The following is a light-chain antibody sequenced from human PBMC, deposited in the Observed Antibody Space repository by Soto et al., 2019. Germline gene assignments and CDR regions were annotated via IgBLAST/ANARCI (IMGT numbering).Light chain of an antibody. CDR2: EVS. CDR3: SSYTSSSTLGV. CDR1: SSDVGDYNY. Sequence: QSVLTQPASVSGSPEQSITISCTGTSSDVGDYNYVSWYQQHPGKAPKLMIYEVSKRPSGVSNRFSGSKSGDTASLPISGLQAEDEADYYCSSYTSSSTLGVFGGGAKLTVL. J-gene: IGLJ3*02. V-gene: IGLV2-14*01.